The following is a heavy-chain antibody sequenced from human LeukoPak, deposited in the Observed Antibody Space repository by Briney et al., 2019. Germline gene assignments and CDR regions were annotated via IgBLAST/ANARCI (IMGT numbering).Heavy chain of an antibody. Sequence: ASETLSLTCAVYGGSFSSYYWSWIRQPPGKGLEWIGEINHSGSTTYNPSLKSRVTISVDTSKNQFSLKLSSVTAADTAVYYCARDLQLWHYFDYWGQGTLVTVSS. CDR1: GGSFSSYY. CDR3: ARDLQLWHYFDY. J-gene: IGHJ4*02. V-gene: IGHV4-34*01. D-gene: IGHD5-18*01. CDR2: INHSGST.